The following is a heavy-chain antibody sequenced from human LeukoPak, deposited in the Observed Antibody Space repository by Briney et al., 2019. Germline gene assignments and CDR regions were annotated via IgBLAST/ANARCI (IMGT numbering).Heavy chain of an antibody. V-gene: IGHV4-61*02. CDR3: ARDNLDYDILTGYSQYYFDY. Sequence: SETLSLTCTVSGCSISSGSCYWSWIRQPAGKGLEWIGRIYTSGSTNYNPSLKSRVTISVDTSKNQFSLKLSSVTAADTAVYYCARDNLDYDILTGYSQYYFDYWGQGTLVTVSS. CDR2: IYTSGST. J-gene: IGHJ4*02. D-gene: IGHD3-9*01. CDR1: GCSISSGSCY.